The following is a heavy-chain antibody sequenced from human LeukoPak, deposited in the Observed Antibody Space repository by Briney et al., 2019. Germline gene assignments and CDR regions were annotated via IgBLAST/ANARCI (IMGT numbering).Heavy chain of an antibody. CDR2: IVVDSGNT. V-gene: IGHV1-58*02. J-gene: IGHJ4*02. Sequence: GTSVKVSCKASGFTFSSSVMKWVRQARGQRLEGIGWIVVDSGNTNYAQKFQERVTITRDMSTSTAYMELSSLTSEDTAVYYCAAERHDSSGYYYFDYWGQGTLVTVSS. CDR1: GFTFSSSV. CDR3: AAERHDSSGYYYFDY. D-gene: IGHD3-22*01.